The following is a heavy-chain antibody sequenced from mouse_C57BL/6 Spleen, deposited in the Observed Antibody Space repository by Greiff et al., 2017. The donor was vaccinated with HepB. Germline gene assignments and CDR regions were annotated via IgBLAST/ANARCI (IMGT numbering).Heavy chain of an antibody. J-gene: IGHJ3*01. D-gene: IGHD2-4*01. CDR1: GYTFTDYY. CDR3: AREGVHDYDRAWFAY. V-gene: IGHV1-26*01. Sequence: EVQLQQSGPELVKPGASVKISCKASGYTFTDYYMNWVKQSHGKSLEWIGDINPNNGGTSYNQKFKGKATLTVDKSSSTAYMELRSLTSEDSAVYYCAREGVHDYDRAWFAYWGQGTLVTVSA. CDR2: INPNNGGT.